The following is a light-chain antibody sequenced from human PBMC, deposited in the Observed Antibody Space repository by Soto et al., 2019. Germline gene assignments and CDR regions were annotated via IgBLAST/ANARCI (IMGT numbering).Light chain of an antibody. Sequence: QSALTQPPSASGSPGQSVTISCTGTSSDVGGYNYVSWYQQHPGKAPKLMIYEVSKRPSGVPDRFSGSKSGNTASLTVSGLQGHDEVDYYCSQYEGNTSLGVFGSEIKATV. V-gene: IGLV2-8*01. CDR1: SSDVGGYNY. CDR3: SQYEGNTSLGV. J-gene: IGLJ1*01. CDR2: EVS.